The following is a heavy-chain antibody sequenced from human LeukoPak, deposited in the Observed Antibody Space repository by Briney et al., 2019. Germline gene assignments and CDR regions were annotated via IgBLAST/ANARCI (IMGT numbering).Heavy chain of an antibody. D-gene: IGHD3-10*01. Sequence: GESLKISCKASGYKFSSYWIGWVRQMPGKGLERMGIIYPGDSDTTYSPSFQGQVTISADKSISTAYLQWSSLKASDTAMYYCARNAAFRAARDYWGQGTLVTVSS. CDR3: ARNAAFRAARDY. J-gene: IGHJ4*02. V-gene: IGHV5-51*01. CDR2: IYPGDSDT. CDR1: GYKFSSYW.